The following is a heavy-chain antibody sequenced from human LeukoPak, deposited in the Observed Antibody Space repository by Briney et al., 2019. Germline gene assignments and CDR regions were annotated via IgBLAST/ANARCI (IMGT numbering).Heavy chain of an antibody. CDR3: ARGGDYAHDAFDI. Sequence: PGGFLRLSCAASGFTFDDYAKHGVRQAPGKGLEVVSGISWNSGSIDYADFVKGRFTISRDNAKNSLYLQMSSLRAEDMALYYCARGGDYAHDAFDIWGQGTMVTVSS. CDR2: ISWNSGSI. CDR1: GFTFDDYA. D-gene: IGHD4-17*01. V-gene: IGHV3-9*03. J-gene: IGHJ3*02.